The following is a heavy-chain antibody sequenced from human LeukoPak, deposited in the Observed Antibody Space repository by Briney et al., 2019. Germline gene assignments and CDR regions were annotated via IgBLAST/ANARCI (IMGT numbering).Heavy chain of an antibody. V-gene: IGHV4-34*01. CDR2: INHSGST. CDR1: GGSFNGYY. D-gene: IGHD3-22*01. J-gene: IGHJ4*02. CDR3: ARVWDSTGFDY. Sequence: SETLSLTCAVYGGSFNGYYWSWIRQPPGKGLEWIGEINHSGSTNYNPSLKSRVTISVDTSKNQFSLKLSSVTAADTAVYYCARVWDSTGFDYWGQGTLVTASS.